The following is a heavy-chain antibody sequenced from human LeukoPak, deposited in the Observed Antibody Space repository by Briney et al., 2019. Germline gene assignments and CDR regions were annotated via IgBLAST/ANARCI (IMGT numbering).Heavy chain of an antibody. CDR3: ARPLYCSSTSCYAAPFDY. CDR1: GFTFSSYG. Sequence: GGSLRLSCAASGFTFSSYGMHWVRQAPGKGLEWVAVIWYDGSNKYYADSVKGRFTISRDNSKNTLYLQMNSLRAEDTAVYYCARPLYCSSTSCYAAPFDYWGQGTLVTVSS. J-gene: IGHJ4*02. CDR2: IWYDGSNK. D-gene: IGHD2-2*01. V-gene: IGHV3-33*01.